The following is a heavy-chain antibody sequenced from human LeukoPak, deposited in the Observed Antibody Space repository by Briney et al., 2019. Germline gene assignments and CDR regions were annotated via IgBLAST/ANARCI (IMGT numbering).Heavy chain of an antibody. D-gene: IGHD3-10*01. CDR1: GGSISSYY. V-gene: IGHV4-4*07. CDR3: ARDSYGSGSYYPYYFDY. J-gene: IGHJ4*02. CDR2: IYSSGNT. Sequence: SETLSLTCTVPGGSISSYYWNWIRQPAGEGLEWIGRIYSSGNTNYNPSLKGRVTISVDKSRNQFSLKLTSVTAADTAVYYCARDSYGSGSYYPYYFDYWGQGTLVTVSS.